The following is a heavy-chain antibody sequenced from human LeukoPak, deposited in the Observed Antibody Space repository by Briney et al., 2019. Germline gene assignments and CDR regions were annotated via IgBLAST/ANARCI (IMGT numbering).Heavy chain of an antibody. Sequence: PGGSLRLSCAASGFTFSSYSMNWVRQAPGKGLEWVSSISSSSSYIYYADSVKGRFTISRDNAKNSLYLQMNSLRAEDTAVYYCAREGLYYYDSSGPVNNAFDIWGQGTMVTVSS. V-gene: IGHV3-21*01. CDR2: ISSSSSYI. D-gene: IGHD3-22*01. J-gene: IGHJ3*02. CDR3: AREGLYYYDSSGPVNNAFDI. CDR1: GFTFSSYS.